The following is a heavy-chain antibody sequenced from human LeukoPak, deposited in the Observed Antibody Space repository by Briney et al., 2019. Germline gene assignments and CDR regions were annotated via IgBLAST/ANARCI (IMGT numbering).Heavy chain of an antibody. V-gene: IGHV3-48*02. D-gene: IGHD5-12*01. Sequence: GGSLRLSCAASGFTFSNYGMNWVRQAPGKRLEWVSYISSGSDSIYYADSVKGRFTISRDNAENSLYLQMNSLRDEDTAVYYCARAMRSGYDYWGQGTLVTVS. J-gene: IGHJ4*02. CDR1: GFTFSNYG. CDR3: ARAMRSGYDY. CDR2: ISSGSDSI.